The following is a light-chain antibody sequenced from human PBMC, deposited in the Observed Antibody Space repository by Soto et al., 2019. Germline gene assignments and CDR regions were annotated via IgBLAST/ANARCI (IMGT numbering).Light chain of an antibody. V-gene: IGKV3-11*01. J-gene: IGKJ1*01. CDR3: QQRSNWPPWT. Sequence: EVVLTQSPATLSLSPGERATLSCRASQNVGTFLAWYQLKPGQAPRLVIYDASNRAAGIPDRFSGSGSGTDFTLTISGLEPEDFALYYCQQRSNWPPWTFGQGTKVDIK. CDR1: QNVGTF. CDR2: DAS.